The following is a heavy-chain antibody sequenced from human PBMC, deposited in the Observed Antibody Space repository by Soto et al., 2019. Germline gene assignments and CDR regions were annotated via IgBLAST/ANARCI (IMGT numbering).Heavy chain of an antibody. J-gene: IGHJ6*02. CDR2: ISYDGSNK. Sequence: GGSLRLSCAASGFTFSSYGMHWVRQAPGKGLEWVAVISYDGSNKYYADSVKGRFTISRDNSKNTLYLQMNSLRDEDTAVYYCAKDVVVGATAGLGDYYYYYGLDVWGQGTIVTVSS. D-gene: IGHD1-26*01. CDR3: AKDVVVGATAGLGDYYYYYGLDV. CDR1: GFTFSSYG. V-gene: IGHV3-30*18.